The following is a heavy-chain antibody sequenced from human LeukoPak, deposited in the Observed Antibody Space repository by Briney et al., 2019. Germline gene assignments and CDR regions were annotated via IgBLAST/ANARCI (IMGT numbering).Heavy chain of an antibody. CDR1: GFTFSSYS. CDR2: ISSSSSYI. Sequence: GGSLRLSCAASGFTFSSYSMNWVRQAPGKGLEWVSSISSSSSYIYYADSVKGRFTISRDNAKNSLYLQMNSLRAEDTAVYYCARDMGPLYGDYPTYYYYGMDVWGQGTTVTVSS. CDR3: ARDMGPLYGDYPTYYYYGMDV. D-gene: IGHD4-17*01. V-gene: IGHV3-21*01. J-gene: IGHJ6*02.